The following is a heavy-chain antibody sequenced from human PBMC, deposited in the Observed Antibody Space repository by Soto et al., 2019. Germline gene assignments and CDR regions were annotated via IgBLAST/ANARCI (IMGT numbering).Heavy chain of an antibody. J-gene: IGHJ4*02. CDR2: ILYDGSNK. V-gene: IGHV3-33*01. Sequence: PWGSLRLSGAASGFPFSSYGMHWVRQAPGKGLDWVAVILYDGSNKDHADSVKGRFTTSRENSNNTLFLQMNNLRVDDTAVYYCARSINWSQRPLVTFS. CDR3: ARSIN. CDR1: GFPFSSYG.